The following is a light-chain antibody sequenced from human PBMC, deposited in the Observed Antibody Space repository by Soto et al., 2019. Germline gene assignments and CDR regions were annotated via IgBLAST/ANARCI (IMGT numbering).Light chain of an antibody. CDR3: QQYNNWPPLT. CDR2: GAS. CDR1: QSVSIH. V-gene: IGKV3-15*01. J-gene: IGKJ4*01. Sequence: EIVMTQSPVTLSVSPGERATLSCRASQSVSIHLAWYQQKPGQAPRLLIYGASTRATGIPARFSGSGSGTEFTLTISSLQSEDFAVYYCQQYNNWPPLTFGGGTKVEIK.